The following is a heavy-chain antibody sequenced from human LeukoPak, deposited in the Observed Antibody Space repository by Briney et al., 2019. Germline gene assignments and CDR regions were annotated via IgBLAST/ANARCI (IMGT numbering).Heavy chain of an antibody. J-gene: IGHJ3*02. CDR2: IYTGIDGVNT. D-gene: IGHD3-10*01. CDR3: ARGSYGSGSNHAFDI. Sequence: PGGSLRLSCAASGFTLSDAYMTWVRQAPGKGLEWVSVIYTGIDGVNTYYAESVTGRFTFSRDNSKNTVYLQMNSLRAEDTAVYYCARGSYGSGSNHAFDIWGQGTMVIVSS. V-gene: IGHV3-53*01. CDR1: GFTLSDAY.